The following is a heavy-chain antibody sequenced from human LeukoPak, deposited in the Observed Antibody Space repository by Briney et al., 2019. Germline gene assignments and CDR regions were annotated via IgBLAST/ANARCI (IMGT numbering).Heavy chain of an antibody. CDR1: GGSISSHY. CDR3: ARSEYSSSWYSPGDYYYYGMDV. D-gene: IGHD6-13*01. V-gene: IGHV4-59*11. Sequence: PSETLSLTCTVSGGSISSHYWSWIRQPPGKGLEWIGYIYYSGSTNYNPSLKSRVTMSVDTSKNQFSLKLSSVTAADTAVYYCARSEYSSSWYSPGDYYYYGMDVWGQGTTVTVSS. J-gene: IGHJ6*02. CDR2: IYYSGST.